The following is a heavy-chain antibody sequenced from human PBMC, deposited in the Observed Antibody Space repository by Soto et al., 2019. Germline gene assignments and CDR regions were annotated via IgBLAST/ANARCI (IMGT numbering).Heavy chain of an antibody. J-gene: IGHJ6*02. Sequence: QVQLVQSGAEVKKPGSSVKVSCKASRGTFGNYAVSWVRQAPGQGLEWMGGTMPVFGTVKYAQKFQGRVTISADKFTNTAYMELSSLRSEDTAVYYCARVSVPGIYGEDVWGQGTTVTVSS. CDR2: TMPVFGTV. V-gene: IGHV1-69*06. CDR3: ARVSVPGIYGEDV. CDR1: RGTFGNYA. D-gene: IGHD3-10*01.